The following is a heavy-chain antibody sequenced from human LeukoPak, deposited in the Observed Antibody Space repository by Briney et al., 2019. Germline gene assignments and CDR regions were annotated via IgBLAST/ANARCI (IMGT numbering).Heavy chain of an antibody. Sequence: KPSETLSLTCTVSGGSISSSSYYWGWIRQPPGKGLEWVGSIYYSGTPYYNPSLKSRVTISVDTSKNRFSLKLSSVTAADTAVYYCARGVRLGELSLFYFDYWGQGTLVTVSS. CDR1: GGSISSSSYY. J-gene: IGHJ4*02. CDR3: ARGVRLGELSLFYFDY. CDR2: IYYSGTP. D-gene: IGHD3-16*02. V-gene: IGHV4-39*01.